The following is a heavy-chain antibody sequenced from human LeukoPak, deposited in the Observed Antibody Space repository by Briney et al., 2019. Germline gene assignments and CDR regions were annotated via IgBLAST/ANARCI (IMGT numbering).Heavy chain of an antibody. Sequence: GRSLRLSCAASGFTFNNYGMHWVRQAPGRGLEWVALLWYDGTNENYADSVKGRFTISRDNYKNTMYLQMNNLRAEDTAVYYCARRGTPNAFDLWGQGTMVTVSS. CDR3: ARRGTPNAFDL. CDR1: GFTFNNYG. J-gene: IGHJ3*01. D-gene: IGHD3-16*01. V-gene: IGHV3-33*01. CDR2: LWYDGTNE.